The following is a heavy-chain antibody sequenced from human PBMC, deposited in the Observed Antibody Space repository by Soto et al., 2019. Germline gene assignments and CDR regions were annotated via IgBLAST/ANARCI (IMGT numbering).Heavy chain of an antibody. V-gene: IGHV4-31*03. CDR3: ARDHPGYYYAFDI. J-gene: IGHJ3*02. Sequence: QVQLQESGPGLVKPSQTLSLICTVSGGSISSGGYYWSWIRQHPGKGLEWIGYIYYSGSTFYNPSLKSRLTISVDTSKNKFFLKLNSVTAADTAVYFCARDHPGYYYAFDIWGQGTMVTVSS. CDR2: IYYSGST. CDR1: GGSISSGGYY. D-gene: IGHD2-15*01.